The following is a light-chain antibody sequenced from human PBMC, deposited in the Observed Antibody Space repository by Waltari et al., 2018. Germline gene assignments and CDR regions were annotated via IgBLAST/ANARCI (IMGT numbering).Light chain of an antibody. Sequence: EIVLTQSPGTLSLSPGERATLSCRASQSVTSISLSWYQQKLGQAPRLLIHGTSRRATCIPYRFRGRGSWTDFTLTISRLEPEYFAVYYCQQYDGEVVTFGGGTKVEIK. CDR2: GTS. CDR1: QSVTSIS. J-gene: IGKJ4*01. CDR3: QQYDGEVVT. V-gene: IGKV3-20*01.